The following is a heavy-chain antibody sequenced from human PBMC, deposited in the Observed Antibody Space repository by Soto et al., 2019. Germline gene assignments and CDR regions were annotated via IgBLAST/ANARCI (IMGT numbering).Heavy chain of an antibody. Sequence: SETLSLTCTVSSGSISNYYWSWIRQPPGKGLEWIGYIHYSGSTNYNPSLKSRVTISVDTSKNQFSLKLSSVTAADTAVYYCARHYCGGGSCQYFDYWGQGTLVTVSS. J-gene: IGHJ4*02. CDR1: SGSISNYY. V-gene: IGHV4-59*08. CDR3: ARHYCGGGSCQYFDY. CDR2: IHYSGST. D-gene: IGHD2-15*01.